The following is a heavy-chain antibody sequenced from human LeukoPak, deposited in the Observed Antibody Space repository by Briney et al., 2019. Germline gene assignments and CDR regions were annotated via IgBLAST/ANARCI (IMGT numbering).Heavy chain of an antibody. CDR1: GYAFTSYD. J-gene: IGHJ6*03. CDR3: AREVATTGMDV. CDR2: MNPNSGNT. D-gene: IGHD5-12*01. V-gene: IGHV1-8*03. Sequence: ASVKVSCKASGYAFTSYDINWVRQATGQGLEWMGWMNPNSGNTGYAQKFQGRVTITRNTSISTAYMELSSLRSEDTAVYCCAREVATTGMDVWGKGTTVTVSS.